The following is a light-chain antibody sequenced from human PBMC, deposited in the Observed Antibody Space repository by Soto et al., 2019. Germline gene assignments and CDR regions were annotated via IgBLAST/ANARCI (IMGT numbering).Light chain of an antibody. J-gene: IGKJ5*01. V-gene: IGKV1-5*03. Sequence: DIPMTQSPSPPSASIGDRVTLPCPASQSLSIWLAWYQQKPGKAPKLLIYKASTLQSGVPSRFSGSGSGTEFTLTISSLQSEDFAVYYCQQYEKWPPSITFGQGTRLEIK. CDR2: KAS. CDR1: QSLSIW. CDR3: QQYEKWPPSIT.